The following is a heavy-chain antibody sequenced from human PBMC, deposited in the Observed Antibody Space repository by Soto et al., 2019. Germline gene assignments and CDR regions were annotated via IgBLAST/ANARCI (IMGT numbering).Heavy chain of an antibody. CDR2: INSDGSST. Sequence: PGGSLRLSCAASGFTFSSYCMHWVRQAPGKGLVWVSRINSDGSSTSYADSVKGRFTISRDNAKNTLYLQMNSLRAEDTAVYYCARVGYSSSYYYYYYGMDVWGQGTTVTVSS. V-gene: IGHV3-74*01. CDR3: ARVGYSSSYYYYYYGMDV. D-gene: IGHD6-6*01. J-gene: IGHJ6*02. CDR1: GFTFSSYC.